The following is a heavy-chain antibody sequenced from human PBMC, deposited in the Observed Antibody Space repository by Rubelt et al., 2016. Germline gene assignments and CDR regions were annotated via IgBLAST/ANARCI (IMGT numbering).Heavy chain of an antibody. Sequence: QVQLVQSGAEVKKPGASVKVSCKASGYTFTSYAMHWVRQAPGQRLEWMGWINAGNGNTKYSQKFQGRVTSTRDTSAGTAYMELSSLRSEDTAVYYCARGLGLGYSSSWFNWFDPWGQGTLVTVSS. CDR1: GYTFTSYA. V-gene: IGHV1-3*01. D-gene: IGHD6-13*01. CDR3: ARGLGLGYSSSWFNWFDP. J-gene: IGHJ5*02. CDR2: INAGNGNT.